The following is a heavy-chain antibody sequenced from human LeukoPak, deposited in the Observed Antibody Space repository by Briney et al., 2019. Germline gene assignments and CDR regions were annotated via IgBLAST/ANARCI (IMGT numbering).Heavy chain of an antibody. J-gene: IGHJ6*02. D-gene: IGHD2-2*01. CDR2: IYYSGST. CDR3: ARQNYQHYGMDV. Sequence: SETLSLTCTVSGGSISSYYWSWIRQPPGKGLEWIGYIYYSGSTNYNPSLQSRVTISVDTSKNQFSLKLSSVTAADTAVYYCARQNYQHYGMDVWGQGTTVTVSS. CDR1: GGSISSYY. V-gene: IGHV4-59*08.